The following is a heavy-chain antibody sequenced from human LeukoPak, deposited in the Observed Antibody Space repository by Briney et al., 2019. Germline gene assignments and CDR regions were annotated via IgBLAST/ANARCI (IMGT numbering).Heavy chain of an antibody. V-gene: IGHV4-59*11. CDR2: IYYSGNT. Sequence: PSETLSLTCTVSGGSISSHYWSWIRQPPGKGLQWIGYIYYSGNTNYNPSLKGRVTISVDTSKNQFSLKLSSVTAADTAVYYCARGRGSYLDYWGQGTLVTVSS. CDR3: ARGRGSYLDY. D-gene: IGHD1-26*01. J-gene: IGHJ4*02. CDR1: GGSISSHY.